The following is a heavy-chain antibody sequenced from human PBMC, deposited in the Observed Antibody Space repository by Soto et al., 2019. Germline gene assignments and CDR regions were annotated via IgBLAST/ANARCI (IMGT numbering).Heavy chain of an antibody. J-gene: IGHJ6*02. Sequence: PGGSLRRSCAASGFTFSNAWMNWVRQAPGKGLEWVGRIKSKTDGGTTDYAAPVKGRFTISRDDSKNTLYLQMNSLKTEDTAVYYCTVLEYSSSSYLGYYGMDVWGQGTTVTVSS. CDR1: GFTFSNAW. D-gene: IGHD6-6*01. CDR3: TVLEYSSSSYLGYYGMDV. V-gene: IGHV3-15*07. CDR2: IKSKTDGGTT.